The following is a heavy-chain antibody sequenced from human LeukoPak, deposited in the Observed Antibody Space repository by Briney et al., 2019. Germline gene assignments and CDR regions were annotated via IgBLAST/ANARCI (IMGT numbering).Heavy chain of an antibody. CDR2: ISYDGSNK. D-gene: IGHD6-19*01. V-gene: IGHV3-30-3*02. J-gene: IGHJ4*02. Sequence: GRSLRLSCAASGFTFSSYAMHWVRQAPGKGLEWVAVISYDGSNKYYADSVKGRFTISRDNSKNTLYLQMNSLRAEDTAVYYCAKSSGWYEWTPIDYWGQGTLVTVSS. CDR1: GFTFSSYA. CDR3: AKSSGWYEWTPIDY.